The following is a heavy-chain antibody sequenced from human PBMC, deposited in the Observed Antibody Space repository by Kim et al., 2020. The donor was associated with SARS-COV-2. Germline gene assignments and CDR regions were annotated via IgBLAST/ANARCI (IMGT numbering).Heavy chain of an antibody. V-gene: IGHV4-34*01. CDR3: ARRYCSTTSCYKYYGMDV. Sequence: LKSRVTMSLDTSKNQFSLKLNSVTAADTAVYFCARRYCSTTSCYKYYGMDVWGQGTTVTVSS. D-gene: IGHD2-2*02. J-gene: IGHJ6*02.